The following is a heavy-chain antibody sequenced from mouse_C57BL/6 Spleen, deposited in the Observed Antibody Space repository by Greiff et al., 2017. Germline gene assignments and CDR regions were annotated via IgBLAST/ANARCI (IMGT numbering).Heavy chain of an antibody. CDR3: SRSDYYCSSYAMVY. CDR2: IYLGNGYT. CDR1: GYTFTSYG. J-gene: IGHJ4*01. V-gene: IGHV1-58*01. D-gene: IGHD1-1*01. Sequence: VQLQQSGAELVRPGSSVKMSCKTSGYTFTSYGINWVKQRPGQGLEWIGYIYLGNGYTEYNEKFKGKATLTSDTSSRTAYMQLSSLTSDDSAIYFCSRSDYYCSSYAMVYWGQGTSVTVSS.